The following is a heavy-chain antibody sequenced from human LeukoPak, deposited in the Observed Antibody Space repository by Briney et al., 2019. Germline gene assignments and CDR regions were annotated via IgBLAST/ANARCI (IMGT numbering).Heavy chain of an antibody. Sequence: SVKVSCKASGGTFSSYAISWVRQAPGQGLEWMGGIIPIFGTANYAQKFQGRVTITADESTSTAYMELSSLRAEDTAVYYCARDWGPYYDYVWGSYRYDAFDIWGQGTMVTVSS. CDR2: IIPIFGTA. V-gene: IGHV1-69*13. D-gene: IGHD3-16*02. CDR3: ARDWGPYYDYVWGSYRYDAFDI. J-gene: IGHJ3*02. CDR1: GGTFSSYA.